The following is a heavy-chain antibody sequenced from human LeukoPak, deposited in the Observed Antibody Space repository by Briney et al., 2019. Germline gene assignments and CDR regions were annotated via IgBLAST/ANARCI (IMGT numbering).Heavy chain of an antibody. J-gene: IGHJ6*02. CDR1: GFTFSNYA. CDR3: ARDRWTDSSSSGTYYGMDV. D-gene: IGHD6-6*01. CDR2: IYSGGST. Sequence: GGSLRLSCAVSGFTFSNYAMHWVRQAPGKGLEWVSVIYSGGSTYYADSVKGRFTISRDNSKNTLYLQMNSLRAEDTAVYYCARDRWTDSSSSGTYYGMDVWGQGTTVTVSS. V-gene: IGHV3-53*01.